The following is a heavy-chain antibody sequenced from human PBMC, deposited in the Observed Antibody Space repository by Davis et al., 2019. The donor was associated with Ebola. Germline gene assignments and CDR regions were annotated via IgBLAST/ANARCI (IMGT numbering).Heavy chain of an antibody. J-gene: IGHJ4*02. V-gene: IGHV1-3*01. CDR3: ARDDPYSGSTPGFDY. CDR2: INAGNGNT. Sequence: ASVKVSCKASGYTFTSYAMHWVRQAPGQRLEWMGWINAGNGNTKYSQKFQGRVTITADESTSTAYMELSSLRSEDTAVYYCARDDPYSGSTPGFDYWGQGTLVTVSS. D-gene: IGHD1-26*01. CDR1: GYTFTSYA.